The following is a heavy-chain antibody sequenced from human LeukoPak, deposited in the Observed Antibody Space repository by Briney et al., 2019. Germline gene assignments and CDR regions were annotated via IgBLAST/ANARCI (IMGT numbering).Heavy chain of an antibody. Sequence: GGSLRLSCAASGFTFSSYWMTWVRQAPGKGLEWVSVIYSGGDTYYSDSVKGRFTISRDNSKNTLYLQMNSLRAEDTAVYYCARGRTDDYGDYFDYWGQGTLVTVSS. J-gene: IGHJ4*02. CDR1: GFTFSSYW. D-gene: IGHD4-17*01. CDR3: ARGRTDDYGDYFDY. V-gene: IGHV3-66*01. CDR2: IYSGGDT.